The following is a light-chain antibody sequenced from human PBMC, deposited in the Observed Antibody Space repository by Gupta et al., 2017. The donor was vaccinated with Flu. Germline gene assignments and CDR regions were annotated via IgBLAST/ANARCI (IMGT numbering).Light chain of an antibody. V-gene: IGKV2-28*01. CDR2: LGS. Sequence: DLVMTQSPLSQPVTPGEPASISCRSSQSLLHSNGYNYLDWYLQKPGQSPQLLIYLGSNRASGVPDRFSGSGSGTDFTLKISRVEAEDVGVYYCRQALQTLWTFGQGTKVEIK. CDR3: RQALQTLWT. J-gene: IGKJ1*01. CDR1: QSLLHSNGYNY.